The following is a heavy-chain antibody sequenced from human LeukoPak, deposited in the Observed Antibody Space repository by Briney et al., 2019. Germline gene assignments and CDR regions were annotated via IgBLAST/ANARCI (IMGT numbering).Heavy chain of an antibody. J-gene: IGHJ6*02. V-gene: IGHV1-58*02. CDR3: AASVDTVIYHYYYAMDV. CDR1: GFTFTTSA. CDR2: IVVGSGDT. D-gene: IGHD5-18*01. Sequence: GASVKVSCKASGFTFTTSAIQWVRQARGQRLEWIGWIVVGSGDTNYAQKFQERATITRDMSTTTAYMELSSLRSEDTAIYYCAASVDTVIYHYYYAMDVWGQGTTLTVSS.